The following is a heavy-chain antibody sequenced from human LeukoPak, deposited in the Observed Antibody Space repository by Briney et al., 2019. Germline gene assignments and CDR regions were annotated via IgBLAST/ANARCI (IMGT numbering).Heavy chain of an antibody. CDR2: ISAYNGNT. J-gene: IGHJ4*02. D-gene: IGHD6-19*01. Sequence: ASVTVSFTASGYTFTIYGISWVRQAPGQGLEWMGWISAYNGNTNYAQKLQGRVTMTTDTSTSTAYMELRSLRSDDTAVYYCARDAIHSSGWYPGPFDYWGQGTLVTVSS. CDR3: ARDAIHSSGWYPGPFDY. V-gene: IGHV1-18*01. CDR1: GYTFTIYG.